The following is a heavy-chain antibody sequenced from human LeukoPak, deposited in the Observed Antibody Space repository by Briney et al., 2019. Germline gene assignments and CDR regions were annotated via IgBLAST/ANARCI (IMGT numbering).Heavy chain of an antibody. J-gene: IGHJ3*02. Sequence: PSETLSLTCAVDGGSFSGYYWSWIRQPAGKGLEWIGEINYSGSTNSNPCLKSRVTISVDRSKNQFSLDLSSVTAADTAVYYCAREYCSSTSCIPADIWGQGTMVTVSS. D-gene: IGHD2-2*01. CDR1: GGSFSGYY. CDR3: AREYCSSTSCIPADI. V-gene: IGHV4-34*01. CDR2: INYSGST.